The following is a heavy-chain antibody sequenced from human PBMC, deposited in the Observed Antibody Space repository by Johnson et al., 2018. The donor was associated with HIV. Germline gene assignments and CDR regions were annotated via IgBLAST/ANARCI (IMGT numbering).Heavy chain of an antibody. V-gene: IGHV3-30*02. D-gene: IGHD2-15*01. CDR2: IRYDGSYK. Sequence: QVQLVESGGGVVQPGGSLRLSCAASDFTFSSYGMHWVRQAPGKGLEWVAFIRYDGSYKYYVDSVKGRFTISRDNSKNTLYLQMNSLRAEDTAVYYCSKDQFHKGGGSFVDGFDIWGQGTMVTVSS. CDR1: DFTFSSYG. CDR3: SKDQFHKGGGSFVDGFDI. J-gene: IGHJ3*02.